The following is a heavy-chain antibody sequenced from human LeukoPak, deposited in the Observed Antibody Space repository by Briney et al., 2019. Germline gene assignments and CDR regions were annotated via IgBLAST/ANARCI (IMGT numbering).Heavy chain of an antibody. CDR1: GGSISSYY. CDR2: IYYSGST. D-gene: IGHD3-10*01. CDR3: ARVGSYIPRFDI. Sequence: SETLSLTCAVSGGSISSYYWSWIRQPPGKGLEWIGYIYYSGSTNYNPSLKSRVTISVDTSKNQFSLKLSSVTAADAAVYYCARVGSYIPRFDIWGQGTMVTVSS. V-gene: IGHV4-59*01. J-gene: IGHJ3*02.